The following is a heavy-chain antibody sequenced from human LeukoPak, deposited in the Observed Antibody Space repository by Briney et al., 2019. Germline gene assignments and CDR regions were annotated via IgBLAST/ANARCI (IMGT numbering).Heavy chain of an antibody. Sequence: GGSLRLSCAASGFTFSSYAMSWVRQSPGKGLEWVSAISGSGGNAYSADSVKGRCTISRDNSLQTLFLHMNSLRAEDTAVYYCARGMSATSGYLELEYWGQGALVTVST. V-gene: IGHV3-23*01. CDR3: ARGMSATSGYLELEY. CDR2: ISGSGGNA. D-gene: IGHD3-22*01. CDR1: GFTFSSYA. J-gene: IGHJ4*02.